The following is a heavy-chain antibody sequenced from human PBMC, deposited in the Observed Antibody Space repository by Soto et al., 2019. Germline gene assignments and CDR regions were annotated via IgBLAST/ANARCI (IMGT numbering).Heavy chain of an antibody. V-gene: IGHV4-39*01. D-gene: IGHD3-10*01. CDR1: GGSISSSSYY. CDR3: AGLEGGSFWFDP. Sequence: PSETLSLTCTVSGGSISSSSYYWGWIRQPTGKRLEWIGSIYYSGSTYYNPSFKSRVTISVDASKNQFSLKLSSVTAADTAVYYCAGLEGGSFWFDPWGQGTLVTVSS. J-gene: IGHJ5*01. CDR2: IYYSGST.